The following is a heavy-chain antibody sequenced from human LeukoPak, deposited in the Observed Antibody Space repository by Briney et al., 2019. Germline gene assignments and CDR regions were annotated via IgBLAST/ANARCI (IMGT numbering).Heavy chain of an antibody. D-gene: IGHD4-23*01. J-gene: IGHJ6*02. Sequence: GRSLTLSCAAFGFSLSPYAMHWVRQAPGKGLEWVAVSWSHTNNNNYVDSVKGRFTISRDNFKNMLYLQMNSLRAEDTAVYYCASLRAVVGGKEGGVDVWGLGTTVIISS. CDR1: GFSLSPYA. V-gene: IGHV3-33*01. CDR3: ASLRAVVGGKEGGVDV. CDR2: SWSHTNNN.